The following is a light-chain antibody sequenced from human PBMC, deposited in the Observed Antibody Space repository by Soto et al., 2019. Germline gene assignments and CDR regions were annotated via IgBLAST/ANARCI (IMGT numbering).Light chain of an antibody. CDR3: QQYGSSPPKYT. V-gene: IGKV3-20*01. J-gene: IGKJ2*01. CDR1: QSVSSSY. Sequence: EIVLTQSPGTLSLSPGERATLSCRASQSVSSSYLAWYQQKPGQAPRLLIYGASSRATGIPDMFSGSGSGTDFTLTISRLEPEDFAVYYWQQYGSSPPKYTFGQGNKLEIK. CDR2: GAS.